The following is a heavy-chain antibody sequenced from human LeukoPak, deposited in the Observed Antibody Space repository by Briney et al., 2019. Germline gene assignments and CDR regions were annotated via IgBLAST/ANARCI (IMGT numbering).Heavy chain of an antibody. CDR2: IYHNGNT. V-gene: IGHV4-59*01. CDR1: GGSISTYY. J-gene: IGHJ3*02. Sequence: SETLSLTCAVSGGSISTYYWSWIRQSPGKGLEWIGYIYHNGNTNYNPSLKSRVTISVDTSKNQFSLKLSSVTAADMAVYYCARGIRRYGGNSRAFDIWGQGTMVTVSS. CDR3: ARGIRRYGGNSRAFDI. D-gene: IGHD4-23*01.